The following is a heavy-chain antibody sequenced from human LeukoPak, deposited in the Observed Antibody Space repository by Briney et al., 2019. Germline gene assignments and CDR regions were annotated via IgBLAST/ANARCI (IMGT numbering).Heavy chain of an antibody. CDR2: IIPIFGTA. V-gene: IGHV1-69*01. CDR3: ARGDGYSYGADY. D-gene: IGHD5-18*01. J-gene: IGHJ4*02. Sequence: APVKVSCKASGGTFSSYAISWVRQAPGQGLEWMGGIIPIFGTANYAQKFQGRVTITADESTSTAYMELSSLRSEDTAMYYCARGDGYSYGADYWGQGTLVTVSS. CDR1: GGTFSSYA.